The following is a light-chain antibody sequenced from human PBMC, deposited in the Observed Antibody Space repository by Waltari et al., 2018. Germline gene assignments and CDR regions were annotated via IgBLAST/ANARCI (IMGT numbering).Light chain of an antibody. V-gene: IGKV1-9*01. CDR2: AAF. CDR3: QQFKTYPLT. CDR1: QDISIY. J-gene: IGKJ5*01. Sequence: IQLTQSPSSLSASVGDTATITCRASQDISIYLAWYQQKPEKAPKILISAAFTFQSGVPPRFSGSGSGADFTLTISSLQPEDFATYYCQQFKTYPLTFGQGTRLEIK.